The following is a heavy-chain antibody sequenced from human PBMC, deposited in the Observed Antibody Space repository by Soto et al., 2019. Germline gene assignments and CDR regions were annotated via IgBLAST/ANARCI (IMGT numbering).Heavy chain of an antibody. Sequence: GSLRLSCVASGFTFENYAMSWVRQAPGKGLEWVSAISGSGGTTYYSDSVKGRFTISRDNSKNTVYLQMNDLRVEDAAEYFCAKDSWAIFGVPAGEYYAMDVWGQGTTVTVSS. CDR3: AKDSWAIFGVPAGEYYAMDV. CDR1: GFTFENYA. V-gene: IGHV3-23*01. J-gene: IGHJ6*02. CDR2: ISGSGGTT. D-gene: IGHD3-3*01.